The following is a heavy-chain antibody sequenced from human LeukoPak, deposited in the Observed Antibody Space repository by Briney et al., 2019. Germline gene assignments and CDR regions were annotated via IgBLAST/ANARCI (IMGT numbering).Heavy chain of an antibody. CDR1: GYTFTRYG. CDR3: ARTVYYDSTAYYYVGEYFDY. J-gene: IGHJ4*02. D-gene: IGHD3-22*01. Sequence: GASVKVSCKASGYTFTRYGISWVRQAPGQGLEWMGWISPYNGKPNYAQKFQGRVTMTTDTSTTTAYMELRSLRSDDTAVYYCARTVYYDSTAYYYVGEYFDYWGQGTLVTVSP. CDR2: ISPYNGKP. V-gene: IGHV1-18*01.